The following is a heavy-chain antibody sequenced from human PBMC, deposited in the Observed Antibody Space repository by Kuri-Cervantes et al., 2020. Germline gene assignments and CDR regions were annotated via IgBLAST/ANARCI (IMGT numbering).Heavy chain of an antibody. V-gene: IGHV1-8*02. CDR2: MNPNSGNT. Sequence: ASVKVSCKASGYTFVTYGFTWVRQATGQGLEWMGWMNPNSGNTGYAQKFQGRVTMTRDTSTSTVYMELSSLRSEDTAVYYCARDLTSEGDGYNSYYYYGMDVWGQGTTVTVSS. D-gene: IGHD5-24*01. CDR3: ARDLTSEGDGYNSYYYYGMDV. CDR1: GYTFVTYG. J-gene: IGHJ6*02.